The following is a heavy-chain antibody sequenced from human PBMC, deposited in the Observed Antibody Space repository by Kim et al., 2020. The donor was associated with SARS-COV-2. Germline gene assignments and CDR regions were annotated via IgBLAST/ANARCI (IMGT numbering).Heavy chain of an antibody. CDR3: ARDLPEIPGSYEY. J-gene: IGHJ4*02. V-gene: IGHV1-69*13. CDR2: IIPIFGTT. CDR1: EGSLSSYA. Sequence: SVKVSCRTSEGSLSSYAINWVRQAPGQGLEWMGGIIPIFGTTNYAQKFQGRVTITADELTSTAYMELSSLRSEDTAVYYCARDLPEIPGSYEYWGQGTLVTVSS. D-gene: IGHD2-2*02.